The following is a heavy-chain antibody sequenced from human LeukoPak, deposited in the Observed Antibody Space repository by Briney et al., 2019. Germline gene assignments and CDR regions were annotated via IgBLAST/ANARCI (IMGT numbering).Heavy chain of an antibody. Sequence: GGSLRLSCAASGFTFSDYYMSCIRQAPGKGLEWVSYISSSGSTIYYAASLKGRFTISRDNAKNSLDPQMNSLSAEDTAVYYCARDLRATFDYWGQGTLVTVSS. V-gene: IGHV3-11*01. CDR2: ISSSGSTI. CDR3: ARDLRATFDY. J-gene: IGHJ4*02. CDR1: GFTFSDYY.